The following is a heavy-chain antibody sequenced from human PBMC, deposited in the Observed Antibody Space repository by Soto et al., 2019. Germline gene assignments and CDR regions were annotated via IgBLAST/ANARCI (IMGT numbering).Heavy chain of an antibody. CDR2: ISGSGGST. V-gene: IGHV3-23*01. CDR1: GFTFSSYA. CDR3: AKDGSGSYYKPLFFDY. Sequence: EVQLLESGGGLVQPGGSLRLSCAASGFTFSSYAMSWVRQAPGKGLEWVSAISGSGGSTYYADSVKGRFTISRDNSKNTLYLQMISLRAEDTAVYYCAKDGSGSYYKPLFFDYWGQGTLVTVSS. J-gene: IGHJ4*02. D-gene: IGHD3-10*01.